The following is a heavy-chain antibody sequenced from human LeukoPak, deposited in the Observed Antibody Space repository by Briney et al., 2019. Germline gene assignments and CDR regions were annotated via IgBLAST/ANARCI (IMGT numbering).Heavy chain of an antibody. D-gene: IGHD2-8*02. CDR3: ARDVVYGMDV. J-gene: IGHJ6*02. V-gene: IGHV3-21*04. CDR1: GFIFSDYS. Sequence: GGSLRLSCAASGFIFSDYSMNWVRQAPGKGLEWVASITRSSSDIDYVDSVKGRFTISRDNPKNSLYLQMNSLRAEDTAVYYCARDVVYGMDVWGQGTTVTVSS. CDR2: ITRSSSDI.